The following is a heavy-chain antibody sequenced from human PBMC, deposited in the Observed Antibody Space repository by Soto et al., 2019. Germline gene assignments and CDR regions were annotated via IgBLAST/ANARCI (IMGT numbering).Heavy chain of an antibody. V-gene: IGHV5-10-1*03. J-gene: IGHJ4*02. Sequence: EVQLVQSGAEVKKPGESLRISCKGSGYSFPSYWISWVRQMPWKGLEWMGRIDPSDSYTNYSPSFQGHVTISSAKSVSTAYLQWSSLKAADTAMYYCARRERAIAAAGKDYLGQGTLVTVSS. CDR1: GYSFPSYW. CDR3: ARRERAIAAAGKDY. D-gene: IGHD6-13*01. CDR2: IDPSDSYT.